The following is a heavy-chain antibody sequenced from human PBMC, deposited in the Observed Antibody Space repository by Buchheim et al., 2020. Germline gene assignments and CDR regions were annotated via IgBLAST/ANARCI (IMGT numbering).Heavy chain of an antibody. Sequence: EVQLLESGGGLVQPGGSLRLSCAASGFTFSSYAMTWVRQAPGKGLEWVSAISGSDDTTPYADSVKGRFTISRDNSKNTLFLQMNSLRADDTGVYYCAKDRGTMYYYGLDVWGQGTT. V-gene: IGHV3-23*01. CDR2: ISGSDDTT. D-gene: IGHD4/OR15-4a*01. CDR1: GFTFSSYA. CDR3: AKDRGTMYYYGLDV. J-gene: IGHJ6*02.